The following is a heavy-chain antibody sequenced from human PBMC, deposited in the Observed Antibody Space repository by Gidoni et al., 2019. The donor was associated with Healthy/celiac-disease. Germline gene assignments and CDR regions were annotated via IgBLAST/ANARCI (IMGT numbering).Heavy chain of an antibody. D-gene: IGHD6-6*01. J-gene: IGHJ5*02. Sequence: QVQLQESGPGLVKPSQTLSLPCTVSGGPISSGGYYWSWIRQHPGKGLEWIGYIYYSGSTYYNPSLKSRVTISVDTSKNQFSLKLSSVTAADTAVYYCASTGFSPQLHWFDPWGQGTLVTVSS. CDR3: ASTGFSPQLHWFDP. CDR2: IYYSGST. CDR1: GGPISSGGYY. V-gene: IGHV4-31*03.